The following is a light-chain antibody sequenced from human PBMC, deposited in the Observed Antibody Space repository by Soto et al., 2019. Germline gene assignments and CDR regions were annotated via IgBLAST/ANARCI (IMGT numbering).Light chain of an antibody. Sequence: QSVLTQPASVSGSPGQSITISCTGTSSDVGSYNLVSWYQQHPGKAPKLMIYEVSKRPSGVSNRFSGSKSGNTASLTISGLQAEDEADYYCSTYAGSSTYVFGTGTRSPS. J-gene: IGLJ1*01. V-gene: IGLV2-23*02. CDR3: STYAGSSTYV. CDR1: SSDVGSYNL. CDR2: EVS.